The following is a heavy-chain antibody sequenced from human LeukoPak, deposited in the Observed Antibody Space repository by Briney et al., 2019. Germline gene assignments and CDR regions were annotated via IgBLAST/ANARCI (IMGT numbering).Heavy chain of an antibody. V-gene: IGHV3-11*03. CDR3: VGFYYSAFFDY. Sequence: PGGSLRLSCAASGFTFSDYYMSWIRQAPGKGLEWLSYISGRGDYTNYAGSVKGRFTISRDNAKKSLYLQMNSLRAEDTAVYYCVGFYYSAFFDYWGQGTLVTVSS. CDR2: ISGRGDYT. J-gene: IGHJ4*02. CDR1: GFTFSDYY. D-gene: IGHD4/OR15-4a*01.